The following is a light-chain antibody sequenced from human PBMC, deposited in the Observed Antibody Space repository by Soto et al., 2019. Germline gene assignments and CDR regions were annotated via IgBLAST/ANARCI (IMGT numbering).Light chain of an antibody. Sequence: SYELTQPRSVPVAPGQTARIHCGGNKIGTKSVHWYQQKPGQAPVVVVYDDTDRPSGIPERFSGSNSGNTATLTISRVEAGDEADYYCQVWDGSSQNLVFGGGTKVTVL. J-gene: IGLJ2*01. V-gene: IGLV3-21*02. CDR1: KIGTKS. CDR2: DDT. CDR3: QVWDGSSQNLV.